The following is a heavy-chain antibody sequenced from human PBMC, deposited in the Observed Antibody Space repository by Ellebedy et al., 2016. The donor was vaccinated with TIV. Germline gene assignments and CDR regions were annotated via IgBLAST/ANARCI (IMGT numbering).Heavy chain of an antibody. CDR1: GYTLKSYG. CDR2: VSPYDGNT. V-gene: IGHV1-18*01. CDR3: ARGFRYGSGRWPLDY. Sequence: AASVKVSCKASGYTLKSYGICWVRQAPGQGLEWMGWVSPYDGNTNYAQKFQGRVTMTIDTFTGTGYMDLRNLRSDDTAVYYCARGFRYGSGRWPLDYWGQGTLVTVSS. D-gene: IGHD4-23*01. J-gene: IGHJ4*02.